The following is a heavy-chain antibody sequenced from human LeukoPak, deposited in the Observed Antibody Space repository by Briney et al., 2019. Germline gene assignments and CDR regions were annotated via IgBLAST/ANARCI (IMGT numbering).Heavy chain of an antibody. J-gene: IGHJ3*02. V-gene: IGHV3-30*02. D-gene: IGHD3-22*01. CDR3: AKDYYDSSGYYPDALDI. CDR2: IRYDGSNK. Sequence: GGSLRLSCAASGFTFSSYGMHWVRQAPGKGLEWVAFIRYDGSNKYYADSVKGRFTISRDNSKNTLYLQMNSLRAEDTAVYYCAKDYYDSSGYYPDALDIWGQGTMVTVSS. CDR1: GFTFSSYG.